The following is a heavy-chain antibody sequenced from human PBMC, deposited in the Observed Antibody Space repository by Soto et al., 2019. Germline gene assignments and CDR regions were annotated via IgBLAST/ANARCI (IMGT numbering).Heavy chain of an antibody. J-gene: IGHJ4*02. D-gene: IGHD3-9*01. Sequence: PSETLSLTCTVSGGSISSSSYYWGWIRQPPGKGLGWIGSIYYSGSTYYNPSLKSRVTISVDTSKNQFSLKLSSVTAADTAVYYCARGLVIIDYWGQGTLVTVSS. CDR3: ARGLVIIDY. CDR1: GGSISSSSYY. CDR2: IYYSGST. V-gene: IGHV4-39*01.